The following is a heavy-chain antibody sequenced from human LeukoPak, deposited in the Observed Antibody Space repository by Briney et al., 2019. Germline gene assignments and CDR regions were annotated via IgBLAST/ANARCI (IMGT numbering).Heavy chain of an antibody. J-gene: IGHJ4*02. CDR2: IRSKAYGGTT. Sequence: PGGSLRLSCTASGFTFGDYAMSWFRQAPGKGLEWVGFIRSKAYGGTTEYAASVKGRFTISRDDSKSIAYLQMNSLKTEDTAVYYCTRVGYCSGGSCYYFDYWGQGTLVTVSS. D-gene: IGHD2-15*01. CDR1: GFTFGDYA. V-gene: IGHV3-49*03. CDR3: TRVGYCSGGSCYYFDY.